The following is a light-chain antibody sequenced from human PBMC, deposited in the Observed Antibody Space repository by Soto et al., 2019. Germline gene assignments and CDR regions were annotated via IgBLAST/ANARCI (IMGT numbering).Light chain of an antibody. CDR1: NIGSKS. Sequence: SYELTQPPSVSVAPGQTARITCGGDNIGSKSVHWYQQKPGQAPVLVVYDDSDRPSGIPERFSGSNSGNTATLTITWVEPGDEADYYRQVWDSSSYHLVFGGGTKLTVL. V-gene: IGLV3-21*02. CDR2: DDS. CDR3: QVWDSSSYHLV. J-gene: IGLJ2*01.